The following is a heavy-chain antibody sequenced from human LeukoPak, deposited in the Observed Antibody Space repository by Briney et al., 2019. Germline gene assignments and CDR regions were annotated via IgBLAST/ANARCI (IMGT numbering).Heavy chain of an antibody. V-gene: IGHV4-59*01. CDR1: GGSISSYY. CDR3: ARVTNDYVWGSYRADNYYFDY. D-gene: IGHD3-16*02. J-gene: IGHJ4*02. CDR2: IYYSGST. Sequence: TSSETLSLTCTVSGGSISSYYWSWIRQPPGKGLEWIGYIYYSGSTNYNPSLKSRVTISVDTSKNQFSLKLSSVTAADTAVYYCARVTNDYVWGSYRADNYYFDYWGQGTLVTVSS.